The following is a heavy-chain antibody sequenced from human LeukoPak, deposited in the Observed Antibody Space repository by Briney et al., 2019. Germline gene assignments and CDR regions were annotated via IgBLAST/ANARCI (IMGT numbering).Heavy chain of an antibody. CDR2: IYYSGST. D-gene: IGHD6-19*01. V-gene: IGHV4-39*01. Sequence: SETLSLTCTVSGGSISSSNYFWGWIRQSPGKGLEYIGSIYYSGSTYYNPPLKSRVTISVDTSKNQFSLKLSSVTAADTALYYCARHWYNSGWYPYYFDYWGQGTLVTVSS. J-gene: IGHJ4*02. CDR3: ARHWYNSGWYPYYFDY. CDR1: GGSISSSNYF.